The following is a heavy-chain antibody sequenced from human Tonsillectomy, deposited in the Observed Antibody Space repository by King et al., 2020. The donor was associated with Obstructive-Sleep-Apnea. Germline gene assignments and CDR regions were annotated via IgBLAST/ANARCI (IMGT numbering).Heavy chain of an antibody. CDR2: IYTSGST. CDR1: GGSISSYY. CDR3: ARDPTSPDKYYYYGMDV. Sequence: VQLQESGPGLVKPSETLSLTCTVSGGSISSYYWSWIRQPAGKGLEWIGRIYTSGSTNYNPSLKSRVTMSVDTSKNQFSLKLSPVTAADTAVYYCARDPTSPDKYYYYGMDVWGQGTTVTVSS. J-gene: IGHJ6*02. V-gene: IGHV4-4*07.